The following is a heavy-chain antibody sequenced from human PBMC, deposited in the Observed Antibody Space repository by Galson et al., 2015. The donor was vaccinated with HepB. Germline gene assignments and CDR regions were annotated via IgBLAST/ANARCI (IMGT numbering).Heavy chain of an antibody. D-gene: IGHD4-17*01. CDR2: IHHTGST. Sequence: ETLSLTCAVSGGSITSNNWWSWVRQPPGKRLEWIGEIHHTGSTNYNPSLQSRVTISTDKSKNQFSLKVNSVTAADTSVYYCARATLTTGFDSWGQGTLVAVSS. CDR3: ARATLTTGFDS. V-gene: IGHV4-4*02. CDR1: GGSITSNNW. J-gene: IGHJ4*02.